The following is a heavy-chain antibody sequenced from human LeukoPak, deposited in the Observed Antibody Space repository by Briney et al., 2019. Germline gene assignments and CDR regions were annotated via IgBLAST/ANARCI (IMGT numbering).Heavy chain of an antibody. D-gene: IGHD3-10*01. Sequence: NPSETLSLTCTVSGGSISNYYWSWIRQPPGKGLEWIGHIYYSGTTKYNPSLKSRITISVDTSKNQFSLMLSSVTAADTAIYYCARFGITVVRGGKYYFDYWGQGTLVTVSS. CDR1: GGSISNYY. V-gene: IGHV4-59*08. CDR3: ARFGITVVRGGKYYFDY. J-gene: IGHJ4*02. CDR2: IYYSGTT.